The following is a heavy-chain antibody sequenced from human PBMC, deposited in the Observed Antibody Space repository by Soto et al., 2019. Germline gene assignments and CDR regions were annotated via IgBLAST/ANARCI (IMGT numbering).Heavy chain of an antibody. D-gene: IGHD3-22*01. CDR1: GYTFTSYS. CDR3: ARGDYYDIHDY. Sequence: QVQLVQSGAEVKKPGGSVKVSCKASGYTFTSYSMHWVRQAPGQRLEWMGWINAGNGNRKYSQKFQGRVTITRDTSASTAYMELSSLRSEDTAVYYCARGDYYDIHDYWGQGTLVTVSS. V-gene: IGHV1-3*01. CDR2: INAGNGNR. J-gene: IGHJ4*02.